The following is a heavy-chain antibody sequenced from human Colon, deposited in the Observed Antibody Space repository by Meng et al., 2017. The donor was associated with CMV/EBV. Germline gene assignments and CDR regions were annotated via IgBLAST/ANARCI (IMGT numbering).Heavy chain of an antibody. D-gene: IGHD6-19*01. J-gene: IGHJ4*02. CDR2: IYPSGTT. CDR3: AGGRVAGAFDS. Sequence: TVPGDAISSRSYYWGWIRQTPGKGLEWIGSIYPSGTTYYSPSLTSRITITLDTSKRQLSLKLTSLTVAETAVYYCAGGRVAGAFDSWGQGSVVTVSS. CDR1: GDAISSRSYY. V-gene: IGHV4-39*07.